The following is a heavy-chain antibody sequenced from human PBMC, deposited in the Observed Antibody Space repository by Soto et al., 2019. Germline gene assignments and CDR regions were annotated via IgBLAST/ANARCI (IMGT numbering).Heavy chain of an antibody. D-gene: IGHD4-17*01. J-gene: IGHJ4*02. V-gene: IGHV3-23*01. Sequence: EVQLLESGGGLVQTGGSLRLSCAASGFTFSTYARIWVRQAPGKGREWVSVITGGGGRTYYADSVKGRFTISRDNSKNTLYLQMNSLRAEDTAVYYCAKDRYGDYGGVDYWGQGTLVTVSS. CDR1: GFTFSTYA. CDR3: AKDRYGDYGGVDY. CDR2: ITGGGGRT.